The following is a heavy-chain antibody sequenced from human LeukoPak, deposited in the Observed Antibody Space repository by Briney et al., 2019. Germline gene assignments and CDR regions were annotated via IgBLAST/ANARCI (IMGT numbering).Heavy chain of an antibody. D-gene: IGHD1-26*01. CDR1: GYTFTGYY. CDR2: INPNSGGT. J-gene: IGHJ4*02. Sequence: ASVKVSCKASGYTFTGYYMHWVRQAPGQGLEWMGWINPNSGGTNYAQKFQGRVTMTRDTSISTVYMEMSRLRYDDTAAYYCARPYFQWELRYWGPGTLVTVSS. CDR3: ARPYFQWELRY. V-gene: IGHV1-2*02.